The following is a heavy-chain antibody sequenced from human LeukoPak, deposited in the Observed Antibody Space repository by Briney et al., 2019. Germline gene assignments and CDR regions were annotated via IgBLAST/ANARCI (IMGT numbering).Heavy chain of an antibody. CDR1: GGTFSSYT. Sequence: ASVKVSCKASGGTFSSYTISWVRQAPGQGLEWMGRMIPILGIANYAKKFQGRVTITADKSTSTAYMELSSLRSEDTAVYYCARGDPSHYDYSNYAGVWGQGTLVTVSS. J-gene: IGHJ4*02. D-gene: IGHD4-11*01. CDR2: MIPILGIA. CDR3: ARGDPSHYDYSNYAGV. V-gene: IGHV1-69*02.